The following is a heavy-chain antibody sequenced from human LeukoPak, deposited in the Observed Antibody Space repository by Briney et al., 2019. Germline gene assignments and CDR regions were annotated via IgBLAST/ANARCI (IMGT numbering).Heavy chain of an antibody. CDR1: GFSLRTTGVG. V-gene: IGHV2-5*01. CDR2: IYWNDDK. J-gene: IGHJ1*01. D-gene: IGHD6-13*01. Sequence: SGPTLVKPTQTLTLTCTFSGFSLRTTGVGVGWIRQPPGKALEWLALIYWNDDKRYSPSLKSRLTITKDTSKNQVVLTMTNMDPVDTATYYCAHGWGSSWFQHWGQGTLVTVSS. CDR3: AHGWGSSWFQH.